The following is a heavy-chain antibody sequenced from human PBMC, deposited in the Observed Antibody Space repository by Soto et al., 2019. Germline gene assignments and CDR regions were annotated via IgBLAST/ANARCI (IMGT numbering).Heavy chain of an antibody. J-gene: IGHJ4*02. CDR1: GYFFTSHY. CDR2: INPNNGDT. V-gene: IGHV1-2*06. Sequence: ASVKVSCKTSGYFFTSHYIHWVRLAPGRGLEWMGRINPNNGDTNSPQKFQGRVTMTSDTSISTAYMEMSGLRSDDTALYYCAREVTYGGGSFSLGLWGQGTMVTVS. CDR3: AREVTYGGGSFSLGL. D-gene: IGHD3-10*01.